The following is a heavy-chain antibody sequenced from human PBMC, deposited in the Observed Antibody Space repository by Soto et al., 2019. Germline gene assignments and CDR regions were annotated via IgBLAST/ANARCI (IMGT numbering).Heavy chain of an antibody. V-gene: IGHV1-18*01. J-gene: IGHJ4*02. Sequence: ASVKVSCKSSGYTFTNYGISWVRQAPGQGPEWMGWISTYNGNTNYAQKFQGRVTMTTYTSTSTASMELRSLRSDDTAVYYCARGGSSFDCWGQGTLVTVSS. D-gene: IGHD6-13*01. CDR3: ARGGSSFDC. CDR2: ISTYNGNT. CDR1: GYTFTNYG.